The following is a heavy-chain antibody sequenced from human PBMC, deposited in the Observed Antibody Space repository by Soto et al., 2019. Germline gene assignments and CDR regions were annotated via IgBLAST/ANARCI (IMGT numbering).Heavy chain of an antibody. CDR3: AREVEYPPYYFDY. Sequence: SETLSLTCTVSGGSISSGGYYWSWIRQHPGKGLEWIGYIYYSGSTYYNPSLKSRVTISVDTSKNQFSLKLSSVTAADTAVYYCAREVEYPPYYFDYWGQGTLVTVSS. D-gene: IGHD2-2*01. V-gene: IGHV4-31*03. CDR2: IYYSGST. CDR1: GGSISSGGYY. J-gene: IGHJ4*02.